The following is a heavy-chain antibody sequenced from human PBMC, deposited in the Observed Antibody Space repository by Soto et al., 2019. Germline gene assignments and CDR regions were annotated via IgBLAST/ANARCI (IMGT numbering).Heavy chain of an antibody. CDR3: ARQSSGWYGNDY. D-gene: IGHD6-19*01. J-gene: IGHJ4*02. CDR1: GGSTSSSSYY. V-gene: IGHV4-39*01. CDR2: IYYSGST. Sequence: SETLSLTCTVSGGSTSSSSYYWGWIRQPPGKGLEWIGSIYYSGSTYYNPSLKSRVTISVDTSKNQFSLKLSSVTAADTAVYYCARQSSGWYGNDYWGQGTLVTVSS.